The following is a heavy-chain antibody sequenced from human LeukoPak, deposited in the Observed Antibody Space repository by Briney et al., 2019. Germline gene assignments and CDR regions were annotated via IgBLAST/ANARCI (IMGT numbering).Heavy chain of an antibody. CDR1: GYSFTDYY. V-gene: IGHV1-2*02. CDR3: ARAVQFQQYLAH. Sequence: ASVKVSCKASGYSFTDYYIHWVRLAPGQGLEWMGSINTNNGGTNYAQKFQGRVTMTRDTSITSVYMDLRGLTSDDTAVYFCARAVQFQQYLAHWGQGTLVTVSS. J-gene: IGHJ4*02. CDR2: INTNNGGT. D-gene: IGHD2-2*01.